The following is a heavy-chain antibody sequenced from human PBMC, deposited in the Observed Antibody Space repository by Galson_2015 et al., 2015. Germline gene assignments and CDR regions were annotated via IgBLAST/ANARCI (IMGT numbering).Heavy chain of an antibody. Sequence: SLRLSCAASGFTFSSYGMHWVRQAPGKGLEWVAVISYDGSNKYYADSVKGRFTISRDNSKNTLYLQMNSLRAEDTAVYYCARESIVGATTRGGYYYYGMDVWGQGTTVTVSS. CDR2: ISYDGSNK. D-gene: IGHD1-26*01. J-gene: IGHJ6*02. CDR3: ARESIVGATTRGGYYYYGMDV. CDR1: GFTFSSYG. V-gene: IGHV3-30*03.